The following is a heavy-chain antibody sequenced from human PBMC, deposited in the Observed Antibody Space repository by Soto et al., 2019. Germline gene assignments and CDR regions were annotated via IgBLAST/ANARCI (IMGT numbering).Heavy chain of an antibody. CDR2: IIPIFNTT. D-gene: IGHD6-13*01. V-gene: IGHV1-69*06. CDR3: ATQQQLATFDY. Sequence: QVQLVQSGAEVKKPGSSVKVACTASGGTFNSYAISWVRQAPGQGLEWMGGIIPIFNTTNCAQKFQGRVRMTADKSTDTAYMELSSLTSEDTAVYFCATQQQLATFDYWGQGTLVSVSS. J-gene: IGHJ4*02. CDR1: GGTFNSYA.